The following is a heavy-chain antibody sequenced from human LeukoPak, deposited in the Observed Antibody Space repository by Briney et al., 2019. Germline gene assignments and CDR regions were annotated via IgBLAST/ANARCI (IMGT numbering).Heavy chain of an antibody. Sequence: TGGSLRLSCAASGFTFSSYAMSWVRQSPGKGLEWVSAISGGGGSTYYADSVKGRFTISRDNSKNTLYLQMNSLRAEDTAVYYCAKAPGYCSGGSCYDYWGQGTLVTVSS. V-gene: IGHV3-23*01. CDR2: ISGGGGST. J-gene: IGHJ4*02. CDR1: GFTFSSYA. CDR3: AKAPGYCSGGSCYDY. D-gene: IGHD2-15*01.